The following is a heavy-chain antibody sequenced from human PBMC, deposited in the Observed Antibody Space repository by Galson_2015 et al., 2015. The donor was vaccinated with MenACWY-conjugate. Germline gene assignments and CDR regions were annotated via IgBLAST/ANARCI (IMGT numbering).Heavy chain of an antibody. CDR2: VRSQSRNYET. Sequence: SLRLSCAASGFNFGGSHMHWVRQPPGKGLEWVGHVRSQSRNYETAYGASVMGRFTIFRDDSRNTAYLQMNNLKVEDTDVYYCARQTTSCHDFWGQGTLVTVSS. J-gene: IGHJ4*02. V-gene: IGHV3-73*01. CDR3: ARQTTSCHDF. CDR1: GFNFGGSH. D-gene: IGHD2-2*01.